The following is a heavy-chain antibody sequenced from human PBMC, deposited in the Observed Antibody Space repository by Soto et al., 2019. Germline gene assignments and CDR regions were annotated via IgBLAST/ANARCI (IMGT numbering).Heavy chain of an antibody. CDR3: ASNGAYSSSLSQYSGIDV. V-gene: IGHV1-69*01. Sequence: QVQLVQSGAEVKEPGSSVRVSCKASGGTFDNFIMNWVRQTPGQGLEWMGGIVPMLGTPTYAEKFKGRVTISATGSTSNIFVELTRMRSEDTAIYYCASNGAYSSSLSQYSGIDVCGQGTTVTVSS. CDR2: IVPMLGTP. J-gene: IGHJ6*02. CDR1: GGTFDNFI. D-gene: IGHD3-16*01.